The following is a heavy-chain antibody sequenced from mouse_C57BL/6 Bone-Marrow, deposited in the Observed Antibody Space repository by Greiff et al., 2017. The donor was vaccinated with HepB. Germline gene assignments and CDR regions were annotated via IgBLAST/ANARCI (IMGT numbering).Heavy chain of an antibody. CDR1: GYTFTSYW. J-gene: IGHJ4*01. CDR2: INPSSGYT. Sequence: QVQLQQSGAELAKPGASVKLSCKASGYTFTSYWMHWVKQRPGQGLEWIGYINPSSGYTKYNQKFKGKATLTADKSSSTAYMQLRSLTSEDSAVYYGERWLLDYYAMGYWGPGTSVTVS. V-gene: IGHV1-7*01. CDR3: ERWLLDYYAMGY. D-gene: IGHD2-3*01.